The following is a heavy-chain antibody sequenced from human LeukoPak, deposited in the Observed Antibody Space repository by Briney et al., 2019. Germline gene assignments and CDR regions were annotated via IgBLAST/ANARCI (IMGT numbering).Heavy chain of an antibody. D-gene: IGHD7-27*01. V-gene: IGHV3-30*03. CDR1: GFTFSSYG. Sequence: PGRSLRLSCAASGFTFSSYGMHWVRQAPGKGLEWVAVISYDGSNKYYADSVEGRFTISRDNSKNTLYLQMNSLRVEDTAVYYCAISTANWASDYWGQGTLVTVSS. CDR2: ISYDGSNK. CDR3: AISTANWASDY. J-gene: IGHJ4*02.